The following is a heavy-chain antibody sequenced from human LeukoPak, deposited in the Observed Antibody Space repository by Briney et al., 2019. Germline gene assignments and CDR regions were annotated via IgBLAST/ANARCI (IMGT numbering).Heavy chain of an antibody. CDR1: GGTFSSYA. J-gene: IGHJ4*02. CDR2: IIPIFGTA. CDR3: ARAYYYDTNGYYPGGDY. Sequence: SVKVSCKASGGTFSSYAISWVRQAPGQGLEWMGGIIPIFGTANYAQKFQGRVTITADESTSTAYMELSSLRSEDTAVYYCARAYYYDTNGYYPGGDYWGQGTPVTVSS. V-gene: IGHV1-69*13. D-gene: IGHD3-22*01.